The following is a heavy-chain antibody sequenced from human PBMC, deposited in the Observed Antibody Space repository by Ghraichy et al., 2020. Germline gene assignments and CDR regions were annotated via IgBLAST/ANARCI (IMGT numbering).Heavy chain of an antibody. CDR1: GLSFSTLW. J-gene: IGHJ3*02. Sequence: GSLRLSCAASGLSFSTLWMSWIRQAPGKGLEWVGRIKNRRDGGTSDYAAPVKGRFSISRDDSISTVYLQMISLETDDTGVYYCASYNTKDAFAIWGQGTLVTVPS. V-gene: IGHV3-15*01. CDR3: ASYNTKDAFAI. CDR2: IKNRRDGGTS. D-gene: IGHD1-14*01.